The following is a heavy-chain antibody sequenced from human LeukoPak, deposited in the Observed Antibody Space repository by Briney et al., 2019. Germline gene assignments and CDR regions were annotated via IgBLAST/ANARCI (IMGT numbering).Heavy chain of an antibody. J-gene: IGHJ4*02. Sequence: ASVKVSCKASGYTFTSYHMHWVRQAPGQGLEWMGIINPSGGRTSNAQKFLGRVTMTRDTSTSTVYMELSSLRSEDTAVYYCARDSGSYTLGGYWGQGTLVTVSS. V-gene: IGHV1-46*01. CDR3: ARDSGSYTLGGY. CDR2: INPSGGRT. CDR1: GYTFTSYH. D-gene: IGHD1-26*01.